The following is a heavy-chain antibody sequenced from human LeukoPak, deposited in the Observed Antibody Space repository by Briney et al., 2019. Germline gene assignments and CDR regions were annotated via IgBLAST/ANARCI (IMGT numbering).Heavy chain of an antibody. J-gene: IGHJ4*02. CDR1: GYSISSGYY. CDR2: IYSGGST. V-gene: IGHV3-66*01. D-gene: IGHD3-3*01. Sequence: ETLSLTCTVSGYSISSGYYWGWIRQPPGKGLEWVSVIYSGGSTYYADSVKGRFTISRDNSKNTLYLQMNSLRAEDTAVYYCARSRGGFLEWPLDYWGQGTLVTVSS. CDR3: ARSRGGFLEWPLDY.